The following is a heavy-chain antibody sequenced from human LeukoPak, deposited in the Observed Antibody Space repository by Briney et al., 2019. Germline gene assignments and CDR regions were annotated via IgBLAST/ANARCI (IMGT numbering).Heavy chain of an antibody. V-gene: IGHV4-31*03. CDR1: GGSISSGGYY. CDR3: ARGPDQDVWGSYPPGFDP. D-gene: IGHD3-16*02. CDR2: IYYSGST. Sequence: PSETLSLTCTVSGGSISSGGYYWSWIRQHPGKGLEWIGYIYYSGSTYYNPSLKSRVTISVDTSKNQFSLKLSSVTAADTAVYYCARGPDQDVWGSYPPGFDPWGQGTLVTVSS. J-gene: IGHJ5*02.